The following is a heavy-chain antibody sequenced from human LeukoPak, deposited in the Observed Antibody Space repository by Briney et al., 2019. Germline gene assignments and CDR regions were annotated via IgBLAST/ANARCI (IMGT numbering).Heavy chain of an antibody. V-gene: IGHV3-23*01. CDR1: GFTFSSYA. J-gene: IGHJ4*02. D-gene: IGHD3-22*01. CDR3: ADSYYYDSSGYPPPDY. CDR2: ISGSGGST. Sequence: PGGSLSLSCAASGFTFSSYAMSWVRQAPGKGLEWVSAISGSGGSTYYADSVKGRFTISRDNSKNTLYLQMNSLRAEDTAVYYCADSYYYDSSGYPPPDYWGQGTLVTVSS.